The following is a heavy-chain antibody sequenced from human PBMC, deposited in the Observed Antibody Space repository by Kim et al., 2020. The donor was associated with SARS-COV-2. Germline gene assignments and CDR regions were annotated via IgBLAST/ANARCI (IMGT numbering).Heavy chain of an antibody. CDR1: GGSISSYY. D-gene: IGHD3-10*01. CDR3: ARVGRYYGSGSYYLPFDY. Sequence: SETLSLTCTVSGGSISSYYWSWIRQPPGKGLEWIGYIYYSGSTNYNPSLKSRVTISVDTSKNQFSLKLSSVTAADTAVYYCARVGRYYGSGSYYLPFDYWGQGTLVTVSS. V-gene: IGHV4-59*01. J-gene: IGHJ4*02. CDR2: IYYSGST.